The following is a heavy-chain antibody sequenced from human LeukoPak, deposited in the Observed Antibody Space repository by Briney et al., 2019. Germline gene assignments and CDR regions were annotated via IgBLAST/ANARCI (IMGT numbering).Heavy chain of an antibody. D-gene: IGHD3-10*01. J-gene: IGHJ4*02. CDR1: GGSIRSYY. CDR3: ARGEFRYYFDY. V-gene: IGHV4-34*01. CDR2: INHSGST. Sequence: SETLSLTCTVSGGSIRSYYWSWIRQPPGKGLEWIGEINHSGSTNYNPSLKSRVTISVDTSKNQFSLKLSSVTAADTAVYYCARGEFRYYFDYWGQGTLVTVSS.